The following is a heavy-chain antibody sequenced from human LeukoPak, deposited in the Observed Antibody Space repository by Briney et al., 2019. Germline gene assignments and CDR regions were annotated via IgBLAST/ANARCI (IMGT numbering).Heavy chain of an antibody. D-gene: IGHD3-10*01. J-gene: IGHJ5*02. CDR3: ARHTSPRPEILWFGEAFDP. CDR1: GGSIRGYY. Sequence: SETLSLTCTVSGGSIRGYYWSWIRQPPGKGLEWIGYIYYSGSTNYNPSLKSRVTISVDTSKNQFSLKLSSVTAADTAVYYCARHTSPRPEILWFGEAFDPWGQGTLVTVSS. V-gene: IGHV4-59*08. CDR2: IYYSGST.